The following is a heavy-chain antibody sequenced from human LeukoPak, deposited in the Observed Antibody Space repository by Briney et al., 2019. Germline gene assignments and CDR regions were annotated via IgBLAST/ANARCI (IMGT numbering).Heavy chain of an antibody. J-gene: IGHJ4*02. CDR3: ARTRITIFGVVMGAFDY. CDR1: GYTFTSYD. CDR2: MNPNSGNT. D-gene: IGHD3-3*01. Sequence: GASVKVSCKASGYTFTSYDINWVRQATGQGLEWMGWMNPNSGNTGYAQKFQGRVTMTRNTSISTAYMELSSLRSEDTAVYYCARTRITIFGVVMGAFDYWGQGTLVTVSS. V-gene: IGHV1-8*01.